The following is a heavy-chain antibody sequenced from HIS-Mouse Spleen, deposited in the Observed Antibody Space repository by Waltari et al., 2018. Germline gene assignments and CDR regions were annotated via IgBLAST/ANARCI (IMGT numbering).Heavy chain of an antibody. V-gene: IGHV4-39*07. J-gene: IGHJ2*01. Sequence: QLQLQESGPGLVKPSETLSLTCTVSGGSISSSSYYWGWIHQPPGKGLEWMWSIYYSGLTYYNPSLKSRVTRSVDTSKNQFSLKLSSVTAADTAVYYCAREIPYSSSWYDWYFDLWGRGTLVTVSS. D-gene: IGHD6-13*01. CDR2: IYYSGLT. CDR1: GGSISSSSYY. CDR3: AREIPYSSSWYDWYFDL.